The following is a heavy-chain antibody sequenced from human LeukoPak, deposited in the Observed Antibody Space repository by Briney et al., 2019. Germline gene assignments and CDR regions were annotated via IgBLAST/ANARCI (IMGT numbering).Heavy chain of an antibody. CDR1: GYTFTGYY. D-gene: IGHD5-18*01. V-gene: IGHV1-2*02. CDR3: ARVYRSGSIYGQGYFDN. Sequence: EASVKVSCKASGYTFTGYYMHWVRQAPGQGLEWMGWINPNNGGTKYAQKFQGRVTMTRDTSISTAYMELSRLRSDDTAVYYCARVYRSGSIYGQGYFDNWGQGTLVTVSS. J-gene: IGHJ4*02. CDR2: INPNNGGT.